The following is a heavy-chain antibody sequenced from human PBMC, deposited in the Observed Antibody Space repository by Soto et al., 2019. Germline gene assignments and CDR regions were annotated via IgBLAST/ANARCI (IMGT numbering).Heavy chain of an antibody. V-gene: IGHV4-34*01. Sequence: PSETLSLTCAVYGGSFSGYYWSWIRQPPGKGLEWIGEINHSGSTNYNPSLKSRVTISVDTSKNQFSLKLSSVTAADTAVYYCAKAPTYCSSTSCYRKYYYMDVWGKGTTVTVSS. J-gene: IGHJ6*03. CDR2: INHSGST. D-gene: IGHD2-2*01. CDR1: GGSFSGYY. CDR3: AKAPTYCSSTSCYRKYYYMDV.